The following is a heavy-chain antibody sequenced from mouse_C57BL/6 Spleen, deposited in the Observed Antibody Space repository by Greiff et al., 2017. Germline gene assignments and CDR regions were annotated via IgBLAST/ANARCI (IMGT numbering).Heavy chain of an antibody. CDR2: IWWDDDK. Sequence: QVTLKVSGPGILQPSQTLSLTCSFSGFSLSTFGLGVGWIRQPSGKGLEWLAHIWWDDDKYYNPALKSRRTISKDTSKNQVFLKIANVDTADTAPYYCARSANVGGFDYWGQGTTLTVSS. CDR3: ARSANVGGFDY. J-gene: IGHJ2*01. D-gene: IGHD3-3*01. V-gene: IGHV8-8*01. CDR1: GFSLSTFGLG.